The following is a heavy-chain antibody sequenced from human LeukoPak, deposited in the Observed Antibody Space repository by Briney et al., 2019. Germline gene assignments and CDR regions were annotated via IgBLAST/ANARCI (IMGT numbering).Heavy chain of an antibody. J-gene: IGHJ4*02. Sequence: GGSLRLSCAASGFTFSTYGVHWVRQAPGKGLEWVAVTWHDGSSKYYADSVKGRFLLSRDNSLNTVYLQMNSLRAEDTAVYYCARDSDYGDGFDYWGQGTLVTVSS. CDR3: ARDSDYGDGFDY. CDR2: TWHDGSSK. D-gene: IGHD4-17*01. V-gene: IGHV3-33*01. CDR1: GFTFSTYG.